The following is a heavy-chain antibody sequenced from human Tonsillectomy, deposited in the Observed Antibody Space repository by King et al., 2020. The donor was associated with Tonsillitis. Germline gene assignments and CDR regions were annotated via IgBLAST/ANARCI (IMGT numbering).Heavy chain of an antibody. CDR1: GFTFSNHG. CDR3: AKVTGYNVWDYMDV. CDR2: ISYDGDDR. D-gene: IGHD5-24*01. V-gene: IGHV3-30*18. Sequence: VQLVESGGGVVQPGRSLKLSCAASGFTFSNHGMHWVRQAPGKGPEWVAVISYDGDDRFYADSVKGRFTISRDNSKNTLFLQMHRLRAEDTAVYYCAKVTGYNVWDYMDV. J-gene: IGHJ6*03.